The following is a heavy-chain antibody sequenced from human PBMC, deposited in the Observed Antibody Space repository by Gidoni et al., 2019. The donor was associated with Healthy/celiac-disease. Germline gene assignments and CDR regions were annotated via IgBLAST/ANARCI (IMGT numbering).Heavy chain of an antibody. Sequence: QVQLVQSGAEVQKPGSSVKVSCKASGGTFSSYAISWVRQAPGHGLEWMGRIIPIFGIANYAQKFQGRVTITAEKSTSTAYMELSSLRSEDTAVYSCAREGVGATWDYWGQGTLVTVSS. V-gene: IGHV1-69*09. J-gene: IGHJ4*02. D-gene: IGHD1-26*01. CDR2: IIPIFGIA. CDR1: GGTFSSYA. CDR3: AREGVGATWDY.